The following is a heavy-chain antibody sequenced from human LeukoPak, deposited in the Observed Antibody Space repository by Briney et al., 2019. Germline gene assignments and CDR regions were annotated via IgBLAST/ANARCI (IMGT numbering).Heavy chain of an antibody. CDR3: ARPYYESSGLYVDAFDI. V-gene: IGHV1-2*06. Sequence: ASVKVSCKASAYTFTGYYMHRVRQAPGQGLEWMGRINPNSGGTTYAQKFQGRVTMTRDTSIGTAYMELSSLRSDDTAVYYCARPYYESSGLYVDAFDIWGQGTMVTVSS. CDR1: AYTFTGYY. J-gene: IGHJ3*02. CDR2: INPNSGGT. D-gene: IGHD3-22*01.